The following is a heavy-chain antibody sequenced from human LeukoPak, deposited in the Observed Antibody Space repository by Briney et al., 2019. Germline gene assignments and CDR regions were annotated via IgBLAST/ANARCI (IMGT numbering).Heavy chain of an antibody. J-gene: IGHJ4*02. CDR2: MSPNSGNT. D-gene: IGHD3-22*01. Sequence: ASVKVSCKASGYTFTSYDINWVRQATGQGLEWMGWMSPNSGNTGYAQKFQGRVTMTRNTSISTAYMELSSLRSEDTAVYYCARGGYYYDSCGIDYWGQGTLVTVSS. V-gene: IGHV1-8*01. CDR1: GYTFTSYD. CDR3: ARGGYYYDSCGIDY.